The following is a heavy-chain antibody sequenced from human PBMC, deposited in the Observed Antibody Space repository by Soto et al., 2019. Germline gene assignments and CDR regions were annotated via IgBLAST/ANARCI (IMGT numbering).Heavy chain of an antibody. CDR2: IYYSGST. J-gene: IGHJ3*02. D-gene: IGHD3-16*02. CDR1: GGSISSYY. Sequence: PSETLSLTCTVSGGSISSYYWSWIRQPPGKGLEWIGYIYYSGSTNYNPSLKSRVTISVDTSKNQFSLKLSSVTAADTAVYYCASVGGVIVIRAFDIWGQGTMVNVSS. V-gene: IGHV4-59*01. CDR3: ASVGGVIVIRAFDI.